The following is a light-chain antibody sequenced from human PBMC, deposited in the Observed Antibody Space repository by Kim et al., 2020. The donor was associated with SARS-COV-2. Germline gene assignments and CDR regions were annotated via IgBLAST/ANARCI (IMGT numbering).Light chain of an antibody. CDR3: QQFYILPWT. J-gene: IGKJ1*01. CDR1: QSFSNNY. V-gene: IGKV3-20*01. CDR2: GAS. Sequence: EVVLTQSPGTLSLSPGERATLSCRASQSFSNNYLAWYQQRPGQAPKLLIYGASNRATGIPDRFSGSGSGTDFTLTISRLEPEDFVVYFCQQFYILPWTFGRGTKLEI.